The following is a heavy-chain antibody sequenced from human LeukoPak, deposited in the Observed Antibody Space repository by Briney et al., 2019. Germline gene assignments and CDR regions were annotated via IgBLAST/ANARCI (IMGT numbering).Heavy chain of an antibody. J-gene: IGHJ4*02. Sequence: ASVKVSCKASGYTFTSYDVNWVRQATGQGLEWMGWVNPNSGHTGYAQKFQGRVTLTTNTSVSTAYMELSSLRSEDTAIYYCARGAPGSYCSGGSCPYIDYWGQGTQVSVSS. CDR1: GYTFTSYD. CDR2: VNPNSGHT. CDR3: ARGAPGSYCSGGSCPYIDY. D-gene: IGHD2-15*01. V-gene: IGHV1-8*01.